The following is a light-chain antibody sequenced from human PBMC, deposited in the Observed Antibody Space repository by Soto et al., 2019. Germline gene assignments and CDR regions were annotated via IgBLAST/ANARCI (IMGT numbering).Light chain of an antibody. Sequence: QPVLTQPPSGSGAPGQRVTISCTGSSSNIGAGYEVHWYQQLPGTAPKLLIYGNSNRPSGVPDRFSGSKSGTSASLAITGLQAEDEADYYCQSYDSSLSGVVFGGGTKLTVL. CDR3: QSYDSSLSGVV. CDR1: SSNIGAGYE. V-gene: IGLV1-40*01. J-gene: IGLJ2*01. CDR2: GNS.